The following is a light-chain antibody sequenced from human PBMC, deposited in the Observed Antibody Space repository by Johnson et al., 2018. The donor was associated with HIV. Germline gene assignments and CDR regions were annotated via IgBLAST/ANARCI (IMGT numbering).Light chain of an antibody. CDR1: SSNIGNNY. V-gene: IGLV1-51*02. CDR2: ENN. CDR3: GTWDSSLSTYV. Sequence: QSVLTQPPSVSAAPGQKVTISCSGSSSNIGNNYVSWYQQLPGTAPKLLIYENNKRPSGIPDRFSVSKSGTSATLGITGLQTGDEADYYCGTWDSSLSTYVFGSRTKVTVL. J-gene: IGLJ1*01.